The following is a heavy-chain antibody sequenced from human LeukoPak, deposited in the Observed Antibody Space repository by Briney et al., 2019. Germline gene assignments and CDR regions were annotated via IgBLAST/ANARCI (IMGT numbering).Heavy chain of an antibody. V-gene: IGHV4-34*01. D-gene: IGHD1-26*01. CDR3: ARDVGAKTARSFDY. CDR2: INHSGST. Sequence: SETLSLTCAVYGGSFSGYYWSWIRQPPGKGLEWIGEINHSGSTYYNPSLKSRVTISVDTSKNQFSLKLSSVTAADTAVYYCARDVGAKTARSFDYWGQGTLVTVSS. J-gene: IGHJ4*02. CDR1: GGSFSGYY.